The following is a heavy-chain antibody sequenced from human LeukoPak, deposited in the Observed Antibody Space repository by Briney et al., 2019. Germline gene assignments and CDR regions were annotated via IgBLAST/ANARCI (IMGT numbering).Heavy chain of an antibody. D-gene: IGHD2-15*01. CDR3: ATASYCSGGSCYLLIDY. Sequence: PGGSLRLSCAASGFTFSNTWMSWVRQAPGKGLEWVAVIWYDGSNKYYADSVKGRFTISRDNSKNTLYLQMNSLRAEDTAVYYCATASYCSGGSCYLLIDYWGQGTLVTVSS. J-gene: IGHJ4*02. CDR1: GFTFSNTW. V-gene: IGHV3-33*08. CDR2: IWYDGSNK.